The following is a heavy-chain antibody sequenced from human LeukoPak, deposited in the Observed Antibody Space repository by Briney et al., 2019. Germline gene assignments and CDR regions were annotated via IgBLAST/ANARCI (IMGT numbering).Heavy chain of an antibody. J-gene: IGHJ5*02. CDR2: ISAYNGNT. CDR3: ARGPLDDIAAAGTDWFDP. CDR1: GYTFTSYG. Sequence: AASVKVSCKASGYTFTSYGISWVRQAPGQGLEWMGWISAYNGNTNYAQKLQGRVTMTTDTSTSTAYMELRSLRSDDTAVYYCARGPLDDIAAAGTDWFDPWGQGTLVTVSS. D-gene: IGHD6-13*01. V-gene: IGHV1-18*01.